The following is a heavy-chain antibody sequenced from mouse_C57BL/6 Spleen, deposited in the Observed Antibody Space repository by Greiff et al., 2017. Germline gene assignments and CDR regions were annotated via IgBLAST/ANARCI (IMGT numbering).Heavy chain of an antibody. CDR1: GYTFPSYW. V-gene: IGHV1-55*01. J-gene: IGHJ4*01. CDR3: ARRGDYGISYAMDY. D-gene: IGHD1-1*01. CDR2: IYPVSGSS. Sequence: QVQLQQPGAELVKPGASVKMSCQASGYTFPSYWITWVKQRPGHGLEWIGDIYPVSGSSNYNEKFKSKATLTVETSTSTAYMQLSSLTSEYSAVYYCARRGDYGISYAMDYWGQGTSVTVSS.